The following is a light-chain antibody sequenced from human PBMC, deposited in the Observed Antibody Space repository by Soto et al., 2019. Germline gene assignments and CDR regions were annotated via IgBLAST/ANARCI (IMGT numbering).Light chain of an antibody. V-gene: IGKV1-5*03. CDR1: QSISTW. CDR3: QQYNDSFPYT. CDR2: KSS. J-gene: IGKJ2*01. Sequence: DIRLTQSPSILSASVGDRVTITCRASQSISTWLAWYQQKPWTAPKLLIYKSSTLESGVPSRFSGSRSGTEFTLTVSSLQPDDFATHYCQQYNDSFPYTFGQGTKLEIK.